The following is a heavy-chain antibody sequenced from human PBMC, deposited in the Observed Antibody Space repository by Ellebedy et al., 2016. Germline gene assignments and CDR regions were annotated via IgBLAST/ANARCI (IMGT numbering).Heavy chain of an antibody. Sequence: ASVKVSCKASGYTFTSYGISWVRQAPGQGLEWMGWISAYNGNTNYAQKLQGRVTMTTDTSTSTAYMELRSLRSDDTAVYYCARDSRIAVAGTIVFGYYYYYMDVWGKGTTVTVSS. D-gene: IGHD6-19*01. CDR3: ARDSRIAVAGTIVFGYYYYYMDV. CDR1: GYTFTSYG. V-gene: IGHV1-18*01. J-gene: IGHJ6*03. CDR2: ISAYNGNT.